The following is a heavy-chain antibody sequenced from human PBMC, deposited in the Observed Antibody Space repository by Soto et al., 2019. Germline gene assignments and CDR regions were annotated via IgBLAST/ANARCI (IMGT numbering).Heavy chain of an antibody. J-gene: IGHJ4*02. CDR3: ARQTKTNNFDY. Sequence: ASVKVSCKASGYTFTGYYMHWVRQAPGQGLEWMGWISAYNGNTNYAQKLQGRATMTTDTSTSTAYMELRSLRSDDTAVYYCARQTKTNNFDYWGQGTLVTVSS. CDR2: ISAYNGNT. CDR1: GYTFTGYY. V-gene: IGHV1-18*04. D-gene: IGHD1-1*01.